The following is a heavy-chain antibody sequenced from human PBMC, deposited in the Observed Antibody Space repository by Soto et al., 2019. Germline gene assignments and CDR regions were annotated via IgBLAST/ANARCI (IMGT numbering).Heavy chain of an antibody. J-gene: IGHJ4*02. CDR3: ARHVSVVRGVIISFDY. CDR2: IDPSDSYT. CDR1: GYSFTSYW. Sequence: GESLKISCKGSGYSFTSYWISWVRQMPGKGLEWMGRIDPSDSYTNYSPSFQGHVTISADKSISTAYLQWSSLKASDTAMYYCARHVSVVRGVIISFDYWGQGTLVTVSS. D-gene: IGHD3-10*01. V-gene: IGHV5-10-1*01.